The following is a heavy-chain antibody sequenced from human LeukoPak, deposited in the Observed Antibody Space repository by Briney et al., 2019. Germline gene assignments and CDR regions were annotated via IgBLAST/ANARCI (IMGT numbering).Heavy chain of an antibody. J-gene: IGHJ3*02. CDR3: AKAFREFGSSSYSSFDI. Sequence: GGSLRLSCAASGFTFMSYAMSWVRQAPGKGLEWVSGISGRGDETHYSDSVKGRFTISRDNSKNILYLQMNSLRSEDTAVYYCAKAFREFGSSSYSSFDICGQGTLVTVSS. CDR1: GFTFMSYA. D-gene: IGHD6-13*01. CDR2: ISGRGDET. V-gene: IGHV3-23*01.